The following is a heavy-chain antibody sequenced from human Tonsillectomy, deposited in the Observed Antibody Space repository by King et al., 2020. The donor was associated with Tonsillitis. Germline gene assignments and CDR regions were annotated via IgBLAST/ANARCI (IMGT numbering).Heavy chain of an antibody. CDR2: IYYSGGT. Sequence: QLQESGPGLVKPSETLSLTCSVSGGSITNDYWSWIRQPPGKGLEWIGYIYYSGGTNYNPSLKSRLTISLDTSKNQFSLKLSSVTAADTAVYYCARGLSYYYGSSGPDGWFDPWGLGTLVTVSS. J-gene: IGHJ5*02. CDR3: ARGLSYYYGSSGPDGWFDP. CDR1: GGSITNDY. D-gene: IGHD3-22*01. V-gene: IGHV4-59*01.